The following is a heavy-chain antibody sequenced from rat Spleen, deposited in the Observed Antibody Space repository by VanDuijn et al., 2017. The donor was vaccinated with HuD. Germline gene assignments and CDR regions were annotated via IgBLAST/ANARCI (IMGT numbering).Heavy chain of an antibody. CDR2: ISTSGGST. J-gene: IGHJ2*01. CDR3: TTGDY. V-gene: IGHV5-31*01. CDR1: GFTFCNYC. Sequence: EVQLVESGGGLVQPGRSLKLSCVASGFTFCNYCMTWLRQAPRTGLEWVASISTSGGSTYYRDSVKGRFTISRDNAKSSLYLQMDSLRSEDTATYYCTTGDYWGQGVMVTVSS.